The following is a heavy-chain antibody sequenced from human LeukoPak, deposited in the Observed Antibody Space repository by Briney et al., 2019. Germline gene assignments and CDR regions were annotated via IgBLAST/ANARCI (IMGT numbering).Heavy chain of an antibody. J-gene: IGHJ4*02. D-gene: IGHD3-22*01. Sequence: SETLSLTCTVSGASINSGSSYWSWIRQPAGKGLEWIGRIFTSGITDYNPSLKSRVTISIDASKNQFSLKLTSVTAADTAMYYCANYYYDSSGYRFDYWGQGTLVTVSS. CDR1: GASINSGSSY. V-gene: IGHV4-61*02. CDR3: ANYYYDSSGYRFDY. CDR2: IFTSGIT.